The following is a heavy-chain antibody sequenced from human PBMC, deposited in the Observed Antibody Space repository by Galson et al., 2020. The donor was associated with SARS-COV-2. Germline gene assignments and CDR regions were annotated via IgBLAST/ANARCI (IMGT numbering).Heavy chain of an antibody. V-gene: IGHV4-39*01. D-gene: IGHD2-15*01. CDR3: VRPDAYVGWTCYTNWFDP. J-gene: IGHJ5*02. Sequence: ASEPLSLTCTVPGPSITRTPYYRAWLRQPPGKGPERTGTIHYTEKPFYNPFLDGPVTISLDPSKSPFSLRPNSVTAADSAVYYCVRPDAYVGWTCYTNWFDPWGQGTLVTVSS. CDR2: IHYTEKP. CDR1: GPSITRTPYY.